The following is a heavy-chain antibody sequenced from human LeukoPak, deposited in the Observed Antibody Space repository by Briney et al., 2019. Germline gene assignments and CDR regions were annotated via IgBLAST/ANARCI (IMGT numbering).Heavy chain of an antibody. V-gene: IGHV4-61*01. J-gene: IGHJ5*02. CDR3: ARGSSSWYPKFDP. CDR2: IYDSGST. CDR1: GGSVSSGSYY. Sequence: SETLSLTCTVSGGSVSSGSYYWSWIRQPPGKGLEWIGYIYDSGSTNYDPSLKSRVTISVDTSKNQFSLKPNSVTAADTAVYYCARGSSSWYPKFDPWGQGTLVTVSS. D-gene: IGHD6-13*01.